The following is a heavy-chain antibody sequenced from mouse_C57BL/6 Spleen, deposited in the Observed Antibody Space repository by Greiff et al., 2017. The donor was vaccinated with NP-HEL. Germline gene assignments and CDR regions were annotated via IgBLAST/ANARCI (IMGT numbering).Heavy chain of an antibody. CDR2: ISSGSSTI. V-gene: IGHV5-17*01. CDR1: GFTFSDYG. CDR3: ARPIYDGRGFAY. J-gene: IGHJ3*01. D-gene: IGHD2-3*01. Sequence: EVQVVESGGGLVKPGGSLKLSCAASGFTFSDYGMHWVRQAPEKGLEWVAYISSGSSTIYYADTVKGRFTISRDNAKNTLFLQMTSLRSEDTAMYYCARPIYDGRGFAYWGQGTLVTVSA.